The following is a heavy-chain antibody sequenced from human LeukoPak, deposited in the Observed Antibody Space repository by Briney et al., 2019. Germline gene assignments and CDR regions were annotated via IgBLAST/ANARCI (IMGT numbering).Heavy chain of an antibody. D-gene: IGHD1-1*01. V-gene: IGHV3-74*01. Sequence: GGSLRLSCAASGFTFSSHWMHWVRQVPGKGLEWVSRVNSDGKSTIDADSVKGRFTISRDNAKNSLHLQMNSLRAEDTAVYFCARERDCGRYSCGAYYFDSWGQGILVTVSS. CDR1: GFTFSSHW. J-gene: IGHJ4*02. CDR3: ARERDCGRYSCGAYYFDS. CDR2: VNSDGKST.